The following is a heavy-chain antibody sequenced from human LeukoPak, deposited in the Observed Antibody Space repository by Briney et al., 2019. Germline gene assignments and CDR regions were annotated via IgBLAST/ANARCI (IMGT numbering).Heavy chain of an antibody. CDR1: GLTFSDSA. V-gene: IGHV3-23*01. J-gene: IGHJ4*02. CDR3: ATESSLSN. CDR2: ISGSGSST. Sequence: PGRSLRLSCAASGLTFSDSAMTWFAQAPGKGLEWVSAISGSGSSTYYADSVKGRCTISRDNYKNTLYLQMNSLRDEDTAVYYCATESSLSNWGRGALVTVSS.